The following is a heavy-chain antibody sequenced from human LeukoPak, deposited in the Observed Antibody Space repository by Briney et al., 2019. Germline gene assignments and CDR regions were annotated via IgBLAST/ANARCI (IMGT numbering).Heavy chain of an antibody. CDR2: ISGRGGST. D-gene: IGHD1-26*01. CDR1: GFTFSSYA. V-gene: IGHV3-23*01. J-gene: IGHJ4*02. Sequence: GGSLRLSCAASGFTFSSYAMSWVRQAPGRGLEWVSAISGRGGSTYYADSVKGRFTISRDNSKHTLYLQMNSLRAEDTAVYYCAHTDSGSYWRTFDDWGQGTLVTVSS. CDR3: AHTDSGSYWRTFDD.